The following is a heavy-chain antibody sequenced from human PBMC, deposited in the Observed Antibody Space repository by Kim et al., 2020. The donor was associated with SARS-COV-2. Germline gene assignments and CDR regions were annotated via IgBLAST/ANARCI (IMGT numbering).Heavy chain of an antibody. D-gene: IGHD1-1*01. CDR2: ISSSSSYI. CDR3: ARDLLGTDNWFDP. V-gene: IGHV3-21*01. Sequence: GGSLRLSCAASGFTFSSYSMNWVRQAPGKGLEWVSSISSSSSYIYYADSVKGRFTISRDNAKNSLYLQMNSLRAEDTAVYYCARDLLGTDNWFDPWGQGTLVTVSS. J-gene: IGHJ5*02. CDR1: GFTFSSYS.